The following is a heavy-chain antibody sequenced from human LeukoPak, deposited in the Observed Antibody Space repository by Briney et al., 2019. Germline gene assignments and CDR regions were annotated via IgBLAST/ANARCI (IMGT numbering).Heavy chain of an antibody. CDR3: ARNSYAFDM. CDR1: GFTFNDYE. J-gene: IGHJ3*02. V-gene: IGHV3-48*03. Sequence: GGSLRLSCAASGFTFNDYEMNWVRQAPGKGLEWVSYISSSGRTIFYADSVEGQFTISRDNAKNSLYLQMNGLRAEDTAVYYCARNSYAFDMWGQGTMVTVSS. CDR2: ISSSGRTI.